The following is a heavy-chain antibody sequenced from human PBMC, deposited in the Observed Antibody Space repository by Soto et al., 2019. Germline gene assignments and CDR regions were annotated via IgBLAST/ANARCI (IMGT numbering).Heavy chain of an antibody. Sequence: SETLSLTCTVSGGSISSYYWSWIRQPPGKGLEWIGYIYYSGSTNYNPSLKSRVTISVDTSKNQFSLKLSSVTAADTAVYYCARVGVVVPAAFYSYGLEGWGQGTTVTLSS. V-gene: IGHV4-59*01. J-gene: IGHJ6*02. D-gene: IGHD2-2*01. CDR3: ARVGVVVPAAFYSYGLEG. CDR2: IYYSGST. CDR1: GGSISSYY.